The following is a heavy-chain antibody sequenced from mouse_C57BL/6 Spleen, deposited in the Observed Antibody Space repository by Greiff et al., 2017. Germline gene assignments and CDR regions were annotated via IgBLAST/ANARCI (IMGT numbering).Heavy chain of an antibody. J-gene: IGHJ4*01. CDR2: IDPSDSYT. CDR3: ARGGIYYDYLYAMDY. Sequence: QVQLQQPGAELVMPGASVKLSCKASGYTFTSYWMHWVKQRPGQGLELIGEIDPSDSYTNYNQKFKGKSTLTVDKSSSTAYMQLSSLTSEDSAVYYCARGGIYYDYLYAMDYWGQGTSVTVSS. CDR1: GYTFTSYW. V-gene: IGHV1-69*01. D-gene: IGHD2-4*01.